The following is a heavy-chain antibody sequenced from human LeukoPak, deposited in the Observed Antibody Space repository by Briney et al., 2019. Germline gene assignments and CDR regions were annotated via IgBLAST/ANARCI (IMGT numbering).Heavy chain of an antibody. CDR1: GGSISSGSYY. D-gene: IGHD2-21*01. Sequence: SQTLSLTCTVSGGSISSGSYYWSWIRQPAGKGLEWIGRIYTSGSTNYNPSLKSRVTISVDTSKNQFSLKLSSVTAADTAVYYCARSGGPGILDYWGQGTLVTVSS. CDR2: IYTSGST. J-gene: IGHJ4*02. V-gene: IGHV4-61*02. CDR3: ARSGGPGILDY.